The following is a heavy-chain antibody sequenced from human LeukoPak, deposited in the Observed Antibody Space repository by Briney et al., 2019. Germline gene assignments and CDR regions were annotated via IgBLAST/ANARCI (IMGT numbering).Heavy chain of an antibody. CDR3: ARGSTMVRGVIDYFGY. CDR2: ISSSGSTI. Sequence: GGSLRLSCAASGFTFSDYYMSWIRQAPGKGLEWVSYISSSGSTIYYADSVKGRFTISRDNAKNSLYLQMNSLRAEDTAVYYCARGSTMVRGVIDYFGYWGQGTLVTVSS. J-gene: IGHJ4*02. V-gene: IGHV3-11*01. CDR1: GFTFSDYY. D-gene: IGHD3-10*01.